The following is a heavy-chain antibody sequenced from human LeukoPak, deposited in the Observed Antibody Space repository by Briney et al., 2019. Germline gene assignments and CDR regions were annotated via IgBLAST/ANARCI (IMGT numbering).Heavy chain of an antibody. CDR1: GFTFDDYA. CDR2: ISWNSGSI. CDR3: AKDEKYYYDSSGYYGEVFDY. V-gene: IGHV3-9*01. J-gene: IGHJ4*02. D-gene: IGHD3-22*01. Sequence: GGSVRLSCAASGFTFDDYAMHWVRQAPGKGLEWVSGISWNSGSIGYADSVKGRFTISRDNAKNSLYLQMNSLRAEDTALYYCAKDEKYYYDSSGYYGEVFDYWGQGTLVTVAS.